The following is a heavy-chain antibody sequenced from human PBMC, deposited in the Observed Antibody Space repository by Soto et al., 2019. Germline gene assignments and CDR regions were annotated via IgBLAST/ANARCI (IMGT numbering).Heavy chain of an antibody. V-gene: IGHV3-7*03. CDR1: GFTCSSYW. J-gene: IGHJ4*02. CDR2: RKQDGSEK. Sequence: EVQLGESGGGLVQPGGSLRLSCAASGFTCSSYWMSWVRQAPGKGLEWVANRKQDGSEKYYVDSVKGRFTISRDNAKNSRYLKMHSLRAEDTAVYYCANSGYRPGLDYWGQGPLVTVSS. CDR3: ANSGYRPGLDY. D-gene: IGHD5-18*01.